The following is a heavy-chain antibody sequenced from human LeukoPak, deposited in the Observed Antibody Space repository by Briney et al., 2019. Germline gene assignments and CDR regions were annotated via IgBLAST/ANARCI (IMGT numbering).Heavy chain of an antibody. J-gene: IGHJ3*02. V-gene: IGHV3-66*01. CDR2: IYSGGST. Sequence: PGGSLRLSCAASGFTFSSYAMSWVRQTPGKGLEWVSVIYSGGSTYYADSVKGRFTISRDNSKNTLYLQMNSLRAEDTAVYYCARSTLLSSWSPLDALDIWGQGTMVTVSS. D-gene: IGHD6-13*01. CDR1: GFTFSSYA. CDR3: ARSTLLSSWSPLDALDI.